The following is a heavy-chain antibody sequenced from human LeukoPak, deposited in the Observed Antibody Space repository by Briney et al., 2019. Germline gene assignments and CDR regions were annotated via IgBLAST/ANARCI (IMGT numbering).Heavy chain of an antibody. V-gene: IGHV3-21*01. Sequence: GGSLRVSCEASGFTFSSYSMNWVRQAPGKGLEWVSSISTSSSYIHQADSVKGRFTISRDNAKNSLYLQMNSLRAEDTAVYYCARRRGSPDAFDIWGQGTMVTVSS. CDR3: ARRRGSPDAFDI. J-gene: IGHJ3*02. CDR2: ISTSSSYI. CDR1: GFTFSSYS. D-gene: IGHD2-15*01.